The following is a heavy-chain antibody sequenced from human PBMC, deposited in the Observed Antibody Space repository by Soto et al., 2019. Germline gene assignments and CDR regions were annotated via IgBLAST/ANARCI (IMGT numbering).Heavy chain of an antibody. CDR3: AKGRSYYYYYGVDV. Sequence: GGSLRLSCAASGFIFSSDWMHWVRQAPGKGLEWVSDIIDSGASTYYADSVKGRFTISRDNSKSTLYLQMNSLRAEDTALYYCAKGRSYYYYYGVDVWGQGTTVTVSS. CDR2: IIDSGAST. J-gene: IGHJ6*02. CDR1: GFIFSSDW. V-gene: IGHV3-23*01.